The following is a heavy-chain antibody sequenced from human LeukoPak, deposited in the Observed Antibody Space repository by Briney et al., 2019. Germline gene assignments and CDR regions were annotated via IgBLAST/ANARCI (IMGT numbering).Heavy chain of an antibody. D-gene: IGHD2-21*01. V-gene: IGHV1-3*01. Sequence: ASVKVSCKASAFTKYDVHWVRQAPGQRPEWMGWIKAGNGDTKYSQNFQDRLTITRDTSASTVYMELSSLTSEDTALYYCARDDCGDTCYPGGYWGQGTLVTVSS. CDR3: ARDDCGDTCYPGGY. CDR2: IKAGNGDT. J-gene: IGHJ4*02. CDR1: AFTKYD.